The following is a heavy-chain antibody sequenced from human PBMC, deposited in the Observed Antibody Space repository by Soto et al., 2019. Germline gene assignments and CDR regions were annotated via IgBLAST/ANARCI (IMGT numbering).Heavy chain of an antibody. Sequence: SVKVSCKASGGTFSSDSFSWVRQAPGQGLEWMGGIIPVFDTPIYAQKFQDRVTITADESTSTAYMQLSSLRSGDTAVYYCARSGGLDRDFNYWGQGTLVTVSS. V-gene: IGHV1-69*13. J-gene: IGHJ4*02. CDR3: ARSGGLDRDFNY. D-gene: IGHD2-15*01. CDR1: GGTFSSDS. CDR2: IIPVFDTP.